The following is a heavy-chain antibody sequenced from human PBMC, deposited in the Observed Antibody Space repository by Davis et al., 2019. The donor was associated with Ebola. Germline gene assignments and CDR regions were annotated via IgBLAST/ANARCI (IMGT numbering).Heavy chain of an antibody. CDR3: ARPVGDSSGYSQSLYAFDI. V-gene: IGHV4-61*08. J-gene: IGHJ3*02. CDR2: IYYSGRT. D-gene: IGHD3-22*01. Sequence: PSETLSLTCAASGGPTSSGGYYWSWIRQPPGKGLEWIGYIYYSGRTNYNPSLKSRVTISVDTSKNQFSLKLSSVTAADTAVYYCARPVGDSSGYSQSLYAFDIWGQGTMVTVSS. CDR1: GGPTSSGGYY.